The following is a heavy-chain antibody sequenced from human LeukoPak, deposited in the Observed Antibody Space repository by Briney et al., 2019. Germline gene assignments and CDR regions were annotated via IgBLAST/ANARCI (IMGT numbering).Heavy chain of an antibody. Sequence: GGSLRLSCAASGFTFSNYWMNWVRQAPGKGLVWVSRINSDGSSTSYADSVKGRFTISRDNAKNTLYLQMSSLRAEDTAVYYCARDRPDPVYYYYGMDVWGQGTTVTVSS. V-gene: IGHV3-74*01. CDR3: ARDRPDPVYYYYGMDV. CDR1: GFTFSNYW. CDR2: INSDGSST. J-gene: IGHJ6*02.